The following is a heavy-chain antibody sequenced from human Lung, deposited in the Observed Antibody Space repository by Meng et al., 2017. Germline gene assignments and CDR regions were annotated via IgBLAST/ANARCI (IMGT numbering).Heavy chain of an antibody. V-gene: IGHV4-34*01. Sequence: VQLQQWGAGLLEPSATLSLTCVVAGGCFSDYYWSWIRQPPGKGLEWIGEINHSGSTNYNPSLESRATISVDTSQNNLSLKLSSVTAADSAVYYCARGPTTMAHDFDYWGQGTLVTVSS. D-gene: IGHD4-11*01. CDR3: ARGPTTMAHDFDY. CDR1: GGCFSDYY. J-gene: IGHJ4*02. CDR2: INHSGST.